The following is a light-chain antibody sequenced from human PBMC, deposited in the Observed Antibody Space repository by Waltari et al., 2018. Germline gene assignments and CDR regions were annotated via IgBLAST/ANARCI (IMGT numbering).Light chain of an antibody. V-gene: IGLV2-18*02. CDR3: GSYRSGTIHI. CDR2: EVS. J-gene: IGLJ1*01. Sequence: QSALTQPPSVSGSLGQSVTISCTGTSSDIGNYNGVSWYQQHSGTAPRLLIYEVSRRPLGVSVRFSASKSGNTASLTISGLQAEDEADYFCGSYRSGTIHIFGTGTRLTVL. CDR1: SSDIGNYNG.